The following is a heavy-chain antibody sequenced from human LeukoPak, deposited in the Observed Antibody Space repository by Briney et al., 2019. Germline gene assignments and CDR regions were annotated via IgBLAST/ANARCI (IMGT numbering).Heavy chain of an antibody. CDR2: ISSSGSTI. CDR1: GFTFSNYE. V-gene: IGHV3-48*03. CDR3: ARVGIAAAGYDY. Sequence: TGGSLRLSCVASGFTFSNYEMNWVRQAPGKGLEWVSYISSSGSTIYYADSVKGRITISRDNAKNSLYLQMNSLRAEDTAVYYCARVGIAAAGYDYWGQGTLVTVSS. D-gene: IGHD6-13*01. J-gene: IGHJ4*02.